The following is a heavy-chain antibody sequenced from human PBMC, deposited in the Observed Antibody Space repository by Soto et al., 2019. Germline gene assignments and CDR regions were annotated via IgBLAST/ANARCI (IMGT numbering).Heavy chain of an antibody. V-gene: IGHV4-34*01. CDR1: GGSFSGYY. CDR2: INHSGST. D-gene: IGHD2-8*02. Sequence: SETLSLTCAVYGGSFSGYYWTWIRQPPGTGLEWIGEINHSGSTNYNPSLKSRVTISVDTSKNQFSLKLTSVTAADTAVYYCARDKITGLFDYWGQGTLITV. CDR3: ARDKITGLFDY. J-gene: IGHJ4*02.